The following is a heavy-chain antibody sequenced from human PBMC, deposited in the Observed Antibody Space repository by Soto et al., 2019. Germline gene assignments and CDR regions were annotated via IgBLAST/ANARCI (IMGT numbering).Heavy chain of an antibody. D-gene: IGHD3-10*01. CDR3: ARVLDFYASGSYRY. CDR1: GFTSNNYW. Sequence: GGSLRLSCAASGFTSNNYWMSWVRQAPGKGLQWVANIKQDGSEGYYVDSVKGRFTISRDNAKKSLYLQMNSLRAEDTALYYCARVLDFYASGSYRYWGQGTLVTVSS. CDR2: IKQDGSEG. J-gene: IGHJ4*02. V-gene: IGHV3-7*01.